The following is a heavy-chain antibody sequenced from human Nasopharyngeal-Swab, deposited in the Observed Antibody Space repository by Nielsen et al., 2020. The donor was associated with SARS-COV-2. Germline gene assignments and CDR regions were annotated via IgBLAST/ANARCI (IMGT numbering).Heavy chain of an antibody. CDR3: ARGSPSGYYPDY. CDR1: GGSFSGYY. CDR2: INHSGST. D-gene: IGHD3-22*01. J-gene: IGHJ4*02. Sequence: SQTLSLTCAVYGGSFSGYYWSWIRQPPGKGLEWIGEINHSGSTNYSPSLKSRVTISVDTSKNQFSLKLSSVTAADTAVYYCARGSPSGYYPDYWGQGTLVTVSS. V-gene: IGHV4-34*01.